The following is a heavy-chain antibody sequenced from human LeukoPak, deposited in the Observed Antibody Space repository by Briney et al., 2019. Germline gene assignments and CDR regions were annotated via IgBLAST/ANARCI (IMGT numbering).Heavy chain of an antibody. CDR3: ARDEVDCSSTSCSSP. J-gene: IGHJ5*02. Sequence: GASVKVSCKASGYTFTGYYMHWVRQAPGQGLERMGWINPNSGGTNYAQKFQGRVTMTRDTSISTAYMELSRLRSDDTAVYYCARDEVDCSSTSCSSPWGQGTLVTVSS. CDR2: INPNSGGT. V-gene: IGHV1-2*02. CDR1: GYTFTGYY. D-gene: IGHD2-2*01.